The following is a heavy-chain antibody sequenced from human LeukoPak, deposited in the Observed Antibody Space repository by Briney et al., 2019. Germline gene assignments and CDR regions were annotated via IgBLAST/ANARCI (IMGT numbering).Heavy chain of an antibody. CDR2: IWYDGSNK. CDR1: GFTFSSYG. V-gene: IGHV3-30*02. J-gene: IGHJ4*02. D-gene: IGHD2-2*01. CDR3: AKVGVSTSDIHYFDY. Sequence: GGSLRLSCAASGFTFSSYGMHWVREAPGKGLECVAFIWYDGSNKYYADSVKGRFTISRDNSKNTLYLQMNSLRAEDTAVYYCAKVGVSTSDIHYFDYWGQGTLVTVSS.